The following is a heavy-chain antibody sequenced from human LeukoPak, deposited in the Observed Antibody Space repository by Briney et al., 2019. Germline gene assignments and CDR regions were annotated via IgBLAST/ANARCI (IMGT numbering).Heavy chain of an antibody. V-gene: IGHV1-69*06. CDR1: GGTFSSYA. Sequence: GASVKVSCKASGGTFSSYAISRVRQAPGQGLEWMGGIIPIFGTANYAQKFQGRVTITADKSTSTAYMELSSLRSEDTAVYYCARDRESYYYGSGSLYWYFDLWGRGTLVTVSS. CDR3: ARDRESYYYGSGSLYWYFDL. CDR2: IIPIFGTA. D-gene: IGHD3-10*01. J-gene: IGHJ2*01.